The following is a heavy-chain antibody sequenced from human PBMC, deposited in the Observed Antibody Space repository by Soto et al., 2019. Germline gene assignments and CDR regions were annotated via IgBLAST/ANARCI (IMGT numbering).Heavy chain of an antibody. D-gene: IGHD3-10*01. CDR3: ARRTARGVKYFQH. CDR1: GGSISSGDYY. J-gene: IGHJ1*01. CDR2: IYYSGST. Sequence: SETLSLTCTVSGGSISSGDYYWSWIRQPPGKGLEWIGYIYYSGSTYYNPSLKSRITISVDTSKNQFSLKLSSVTAADTAVYYCARRTARGVKYFQHWGQGTLVTVSS. V-gene: IGHV4-30-4*01.